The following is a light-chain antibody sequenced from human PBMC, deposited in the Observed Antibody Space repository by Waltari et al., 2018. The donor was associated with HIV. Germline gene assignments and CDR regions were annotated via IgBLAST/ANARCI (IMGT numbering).Light chain of an antibody. CDR3: SSYTSSSTLGVL. Sequence: QSALTQPDSVSGSPGQSITISCTGTSSDVGGYNYVSWYQQHPGKAPKLMIYEVSTRPSGVSNRFSGSKSGNTASLTISGLQAEDEADYYCSSYTSSSTLGVLFGGGTKLTVL. CDR2: EVS. J-gene: IGLJ2*01. V-gene: IGLV2-14*01. CDR1: SSDVGGYNY.